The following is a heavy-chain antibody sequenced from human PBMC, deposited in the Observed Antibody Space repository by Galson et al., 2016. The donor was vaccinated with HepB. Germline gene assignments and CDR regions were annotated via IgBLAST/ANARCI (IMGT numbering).Heavy chain of an antibody. D-gene: IGHD3-22*01. CDR2: IYYSGST. CDR3: ARSRAGYDSSGYYF. CDR1: GGSISKSFSY. V-gene: IGHV4-39*07. Sequence: SETLSLTCTVSGGSISKSFSYWGWIRQPPGKGLEWIGRIYYSGSTFYNPSLKSRVTISIDTSKNQFSLKLSSVTAADTALYYCARSRAGYDSSGYYFWGQGTLVTVSS. J-gene: IGHJ4*02.